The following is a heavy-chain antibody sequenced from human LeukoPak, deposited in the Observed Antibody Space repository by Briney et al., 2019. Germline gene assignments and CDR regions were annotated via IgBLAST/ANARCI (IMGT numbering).Heavy chain of an antibody. CDR3: ARSFAEYSSSSSMLYYYYFYMDV. D-gene: IGHD6-6*01. CDR1: GGSISSYY. J-gene: IGHJ6*03. CDR2: IFTSGST. Sequence: SETLSLTCTVSGGSISSYYWSWIRQPAGKGLEWIGRIFTSGSTKHNPSLKSRVTMSVDTSKNQFSLKLSSVTAADTAVYYCARSFAEYSSSSSMLYYYYFYMDVWGKGTTVTVSS. V-gene: IGHV4-4*07.